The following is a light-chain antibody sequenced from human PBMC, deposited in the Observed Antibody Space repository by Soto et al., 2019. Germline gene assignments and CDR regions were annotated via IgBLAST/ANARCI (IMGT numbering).Light chain of an antibody. Sequence: IVLTQSPLSLPVTLGQPASISCRSSESPVITDGDTLLNWFQQRPGRSQRRLIYSVSNRDFVVPDKFSGSGSCNEFTLKISSVEAEDVAIYYCMQGARWPYTFGQGTKLEF. CDR2: SVS. J-gene: IGKJ2*01. CDR3: MQGARWPYT. CDR1: ESPVITDGDTL. V-gene: IGKV2-30*01.